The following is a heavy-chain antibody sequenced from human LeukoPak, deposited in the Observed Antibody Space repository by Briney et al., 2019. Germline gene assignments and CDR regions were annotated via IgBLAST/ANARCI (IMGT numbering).Heavy chain of an antibody. D-gene: IGHD3-22*01. CDR1: GYTFTGYY. CDR2: INPNSGGT. Sequence: GASVTVSCKASGYTFTGYYMHWVRQAPGQGLEWMGWINPNSGGTNYAQKFQGRVTMTRDTSISTAYMELSRLRSDDTAVYYCARLDSSGYYFGSFFDYWGQGTLVTVSS. J-gene: IGHJ4*02. V-gene: IGHV1-2*02. CDR3: ARLDSSGYYFGSFFDY.